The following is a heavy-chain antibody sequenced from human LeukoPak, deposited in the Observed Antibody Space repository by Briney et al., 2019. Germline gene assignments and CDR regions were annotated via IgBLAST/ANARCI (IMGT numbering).Heavy chain of an antibody. Sequence: SETLSLTCTVSGGSISRYYWSWLRQPPGKGLEWVGYIYYSGSTNYNPSLKSRVTISVDTSKNQFSLKLSSVTAADTAFYYCARELQDVFDIWGQGTMVTVSS. CDR1: GGSISRYY. D-gene: IGHD4-11*01. V-gene: IGHV4-59*01. CDR3: ARELQDVFDI. CDR2: IYYSGST. J-gene: IGHJ3*02.